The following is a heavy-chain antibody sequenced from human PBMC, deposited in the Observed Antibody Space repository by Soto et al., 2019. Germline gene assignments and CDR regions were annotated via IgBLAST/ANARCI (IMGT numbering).Heavy chain of an antibody. D-gene: IGHD6-13*01. J-gene: IGHJ6*02. Sequence: GGSLRLSCAASGFTFSSYGMHWVRQSPGKGLEWVAVIWYDGSNKYYADSVKGRFTISRDNSKNTLYLQMNSLRAEDTAVYYCARDQLIRIAAAGYYYYYGMDVWGQGTTVTVSS. CDR2: IWYDGSNK. CDR3: ARDQLIRIAAAGYYYYYGMDV. V-gene: IGHV3-33*01. CDR1: GFTFSSYG.